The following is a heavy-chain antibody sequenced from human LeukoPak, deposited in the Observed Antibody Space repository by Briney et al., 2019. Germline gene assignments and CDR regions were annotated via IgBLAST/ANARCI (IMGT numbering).Heavy chain of an antibody. CDR3: ARDPVTTWGYFDY. D-gene: IGHD4-17*01. CDR1: GGSISSSNW. J-gene: IGHJ4*02. CDR2: IYHSGST. Sequence: SETLSLTCAVSGGSISSSNWWSWVRQPPGKGLEWIGEIYHSGSTNYNPSLKSRVAISVDKSKNQFSLKLSSVTAADTAVYYCARDPVTTWGYFDYWGQGTLVTVSS. V-gene: IGHV4-4*02.